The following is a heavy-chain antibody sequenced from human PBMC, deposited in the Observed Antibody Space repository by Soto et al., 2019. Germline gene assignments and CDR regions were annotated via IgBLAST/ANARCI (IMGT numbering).Heavy chain of an antibody. J-gene: IGHJ4*02. V-gene: IGHV4-61*01. Sequence: SETLSLTCTFSGGSFSSISNHCCSWIRQPPGKGLEWIGYIYYSGSTYYNPSLKSRVTISVDTSKNQFSLKLSSVTAADTAVYYCARVGATVREESDYWGQGTLVTVSS. CDR2: IYYSGST. D-gene: IGHD3-10*01. CDR3: ARVGATVREESDY. CDR1: GGSFSSISNHC.